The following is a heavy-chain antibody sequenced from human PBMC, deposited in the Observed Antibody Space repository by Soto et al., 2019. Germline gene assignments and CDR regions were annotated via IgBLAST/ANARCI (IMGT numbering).Heavy chain of an antibody. Sequence: PGGSLRLSCTASGFTFNSHAMTWVRQAPGKGLEWVSGLSDSGSSTYYADSVKGRFTISRDNFMNTVFLQMNTLRVEDTAVYCCAKVSSSWYSGFFDLWGQGTLVTVSS. CDR2: LSDSGSST. V-gene: IGHV3-23*01. J-gene: IGHJ4*02. CDR3: AKVSSSWYSGFFDL. D-gene: IGHD6-13*01. CDR1: GFTFNSHA.